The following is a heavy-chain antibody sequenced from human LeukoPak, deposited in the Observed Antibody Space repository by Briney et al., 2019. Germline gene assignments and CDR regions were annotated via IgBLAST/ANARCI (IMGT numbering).Heavy chain of an antibody. CDR1: GGSISSYY. D-gene: IGHD2-15*01. Sequence: SETLPLTCSVSGGSISSYYWSWIRQPPGKGLEWIGYIYYSGSTNYNPSLKSRVTISVDTSKNQFSLKLSSVTAADTAVYYCARSIRDCSGGSCYSGWFDPWGQGTLVTVSS. J-gene: IGHJ5*02. V-gene: IGHV4-59*08. CDR3: ARSIRDCSGGSCYSGWFDP. CDR2: IYYSGST.